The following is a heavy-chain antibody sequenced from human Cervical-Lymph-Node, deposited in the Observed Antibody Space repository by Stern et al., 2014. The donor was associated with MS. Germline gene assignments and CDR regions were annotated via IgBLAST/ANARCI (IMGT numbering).Heavy chain of an antibody. CDR2: INTNTGNS. V-gene: IGHV7-4-1*02. CDR1: GYTLTNYP. D-gene: IGHD5-18*01. J-gene: IGHJ4*02. CDR3: ARDFVDTAMITRSDYLDS. Sequence: QVQLGESGSELKEPGASVTVSCKASGYTLTNYPMNWVRQAPGQGLEWMGWINTNTGNSTYAQGFTGRLVFSLDTSVSTAYLHISSLKAEDTAVYYCARDFVDTAMITRSDYLDSWGQGTLVTVSS.